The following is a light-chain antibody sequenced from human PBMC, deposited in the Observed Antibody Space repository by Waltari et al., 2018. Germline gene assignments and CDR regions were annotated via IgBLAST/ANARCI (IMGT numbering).Light chain of an antibody. J-gene: IGKJ2*01. Sequence: GERATLSCRASQSVNSNLAWYRQKPGQAPRLLIHGASTRAIGVPARFSGSGSGTEFTLTISSLQSEDFALYYCHQYTNWPPMYTFGQGTKLEIK. CDR1: QSVNSN. CDR3: HQYTNWPPMYT. CDR2: GAS. V-gene: IGKV3-15*01.